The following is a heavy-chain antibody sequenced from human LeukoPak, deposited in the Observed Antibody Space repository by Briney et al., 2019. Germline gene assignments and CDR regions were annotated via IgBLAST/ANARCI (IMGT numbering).Heavy chain of an antibody. CDR3: AADPPRGSYFNWFDP. Sequence: SETLSLTCTVSGGSISSSNFYWGWIRQPPGKGLEWIGSIYYSGGTYYNPSLKSRVTISIDTSKNQFSLKVTSVTAADTALYYCAADPPRGSYFNWFDPWGQGTLVTVSS. V-gene: IGHV4-39*07. J-gene: IGHJ5*02. D-gene: IGHD3-16*01. CDR1: GGSISSSNFY. CDR2: IYYSGGT.